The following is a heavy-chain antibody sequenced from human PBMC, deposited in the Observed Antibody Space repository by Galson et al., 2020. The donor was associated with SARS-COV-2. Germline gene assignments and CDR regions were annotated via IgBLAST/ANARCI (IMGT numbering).Heavy chain of an antibody. Sequence: ASETLSLTCTASGGSISSYYWSWIRQPPGKGLEWIGYIYYSGSTNYNPSLKSRVTISVDTSKNQFSLELSSVTAADTAGYYCARALYYYDSSGYGIYWFDPWGQGTLVTVSS. J-gene: IGHJ5*02. CDR3: ARALYYYDSSGYGIYWFDP. D-gene: IGHD3-22*01. V-gene: IGHV4-59*01. CDR1: GGSISSYY. CDR2: IYYSGST.